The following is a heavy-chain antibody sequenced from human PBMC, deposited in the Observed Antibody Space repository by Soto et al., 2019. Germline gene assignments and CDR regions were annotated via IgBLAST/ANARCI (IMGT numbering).Heavy chain of an antibody. V-gene: IGHV3-33*01. Sequence: GGSLRLSCAASGFTFGIYGMHWVRQAPGKGLEWVAVIWYDGSNKYYADSVKGRFTISRDNSKNTLYLQMNSLRAEDTAVYYCARDRAMITFRQFDYWGQGTLVTVSS. D-gene: IGHD3-16*01. CDR1: GFTFGIYG. CDR2: IWYDGSNK. J-gene: IGHJ4*02. CDR3: ARDRAMITFRQFDY.